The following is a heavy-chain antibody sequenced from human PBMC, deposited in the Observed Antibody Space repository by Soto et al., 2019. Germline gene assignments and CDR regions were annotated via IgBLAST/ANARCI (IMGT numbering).Heavy chain of an antibody. J-gene: IGHJ4*02. Sequence: GESLKISCKGSGYSFITYWIGWVRQMPGKGLEWMGIIYPRDSDTRYSPSFEGQVTMSVDKSISTAHLQWSSLKASDTGMYYCARQDVHNWFDYWGQGTLVTVSS. CDR1: GYSFITYW. CDR3: ARQDVHNWFDY. CDR2: IYPRDSDT. V-gene: IGHV5-51*01.